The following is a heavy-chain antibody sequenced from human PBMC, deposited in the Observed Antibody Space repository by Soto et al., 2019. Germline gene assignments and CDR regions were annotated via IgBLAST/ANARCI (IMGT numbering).Heavy chain of an antibody. J-gene: IGHJ6*02. D-gene: IGHD3-9*01. Sequence: PGGSLRLSCAASGFTFSSYEMNWVRQAPGKGLEWVSYISSSGSTIYYADSVKGRFTISRDNAKNSLYLQMNSLRAEDTAVYYCARWGYFDWLSPAYYYGMDVWGQGTTVTVSS. CDR2: ISSSGSTI. CDR1: GFTFSSYE. CDR3: ARWGYFDWLSPAYYYGMDV. V-gene: IGHV3-48*03.